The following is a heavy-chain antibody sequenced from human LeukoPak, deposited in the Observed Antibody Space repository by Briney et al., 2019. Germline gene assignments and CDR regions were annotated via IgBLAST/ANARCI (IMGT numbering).Heavy chain of an antibody. CDR2: ISDAGSEK. Sequence: GGSLRLSCAASGFTFSKYGVHWVRQAPGKGLEWVAVISDAGSEKYYADSVKGRFTISRDNSKNTVYLQMNSLRPEDTAVYYCAKKCGRDGYNDYFDYWGQGTLVTVSS. D-gene: IGHD5-24*01. CDR3: AKKCGRDGYNDYFDY. J-gene: IGHJ4*02. V-gene: IGHV3-30*18. CDR1: GFTFSKYG.